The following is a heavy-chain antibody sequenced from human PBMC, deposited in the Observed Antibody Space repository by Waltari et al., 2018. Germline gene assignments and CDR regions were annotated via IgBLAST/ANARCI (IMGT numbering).Heavy chain of an antibody. J-gene: IGHJ4*02. D-gene: IGHD3-16*01. CDR1: GFTFSSYR. Sequence: EVQLVESGGGLVKPGGPLRLSCAASGFTFSSYRMTWVRQAPGKGLEWVSSISSSSSYIYYADSVKGRFTISRDNAKNSLYLQMNSLRAEDTAVYYCASWVSAPFDYWGQGTLVTVSS. CDR3: ASWVSAPFDY. V-gene: IGHV3-21*01. CDR2: ISSSSSYI.